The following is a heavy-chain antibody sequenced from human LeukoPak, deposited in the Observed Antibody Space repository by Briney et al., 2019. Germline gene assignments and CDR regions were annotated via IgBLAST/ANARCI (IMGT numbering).Heavy chain of an antibody. J-gene: IGHJ3*02. V-gene: IGHV3-66*02. CDR2: IYSGGTT. CDR1: GFTVRRNY. Sequence: GGSLRLSCAAFGFTVRRNYMTWVRQAPGKGLEWVSVIYSGGTTYYADSVKGRFTISRDSSQNTLYFQMNNLRAEDTAVYYCARGYFDSNTYFHAFDIWGHGTMVTVSS. D-gene: IGHD3-9*01. CDR3: ARGYFDSNTYFHAFDI.